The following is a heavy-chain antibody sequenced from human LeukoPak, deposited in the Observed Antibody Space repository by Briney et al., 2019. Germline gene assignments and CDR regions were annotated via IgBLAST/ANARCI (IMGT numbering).Heavy chain of an antibody. CDR3: ARPGYSNSPDDAFDI. V-gene: IGHV4-39*01. D-gene: IGHD6-6*01. J-gene: IGHJ3*02. CDR1: GGSISSSSYY. Sequence: SETLSLTCTVSGGSISSSSYYWGWIRQPPGNGLEWIGSIYCSGSTYYNPSLKSRVTISVDTSKNQFSLKLSSVTAADTAVYYCARPGYSNSPDDAFDIWGQGTMVTVSS. CDR2: IYCSGST.